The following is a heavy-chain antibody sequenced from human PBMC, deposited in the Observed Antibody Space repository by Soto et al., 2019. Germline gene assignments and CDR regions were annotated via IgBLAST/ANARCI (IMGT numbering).Heavy chain of an antibody. Sequence: YRWWVQQEKRKGFEWMGWINPKSGGTKYPQKFQGRVTMTRDTSLSTVYMTLTRLTSDDTAVYYCARDLAKGGGSAGFDYRGQRTLVLGFS. CDR1: Y. V-gene: IGHV1-2*02. J-gene: IGHJ4*02. CDR3: ARDLAKGGGSAGFDY. CDR2: INPKSGGT. D-gene: IGHD1-26*01.